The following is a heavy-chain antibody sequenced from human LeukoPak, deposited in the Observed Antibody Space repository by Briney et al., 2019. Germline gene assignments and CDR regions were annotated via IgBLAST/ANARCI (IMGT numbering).Heavy chain of an antibody. CDR3: ARDETYGGNSGELHY. Sequence: SETLSLTCTVSGGSISSYHWSWIRQPAGKGLEWIGRIYTSGSTNYNPSLKSRVTMSVDTSKNQFSLKLSSVTAADTAVYYCARDETYGGNSGELHYWGQGTLVTVSS. J-gene: IGHJ4*02. V-gene: IGHV4-4*07. CDR1: GGSISSYH. D-gene: IGHD4-23*01. CDR2: IYTSGST.